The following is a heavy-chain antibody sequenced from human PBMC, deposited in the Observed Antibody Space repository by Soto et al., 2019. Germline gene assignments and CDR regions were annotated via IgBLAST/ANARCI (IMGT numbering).Heavy chain of an antibody. J-gene: IGHJ5*02. CDR3: ARGIYSNYASNLDL. D-gene: IGHD4-4*01. CDR2: ISSSSTI. V-gene: IGHV3-48*02. Sequence: EVQLVESGGGLVQPGGSLRLSCAASGFTFSSHSMNWVRQAPGKGLEWVSYISSSSTIYYADSVKGRFTISRDNAKNSLYLQMNSLRDEDTAVYYCARGIYSNYASNLDLWGQGTLVTVSS. CDR1: GFTFSSHS.